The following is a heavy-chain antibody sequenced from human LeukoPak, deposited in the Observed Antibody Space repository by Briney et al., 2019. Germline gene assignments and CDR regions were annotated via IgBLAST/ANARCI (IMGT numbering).Heavy chain of an antibody. CDR2: ISAYNGNT. CDR3: ARDSAIVVVTASAHDY. D-gene: IGHD2-21*02. Sequence: ASVKVSCKASGYTFTSYGISWVRQDPGQGLEWMGWISAYNGNTNYAQKLQGRVTMTTDTPTSTAYMELRSLRSDDTAVYYCARDSAIVVVTASAHDYWGQGTLVTVSS. J-gene: IGHJ4*02. V-gene: IGHV1-18*01. CDR1: GYTFTSYG.